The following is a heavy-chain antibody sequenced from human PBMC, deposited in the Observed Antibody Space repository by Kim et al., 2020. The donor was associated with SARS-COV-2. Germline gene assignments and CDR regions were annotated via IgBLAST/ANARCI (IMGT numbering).Heavy chain of an antibody. V-gene: IGHV4-39*07. CDR3: ARDLSSGY. J-gene: IGHJ4*02. CDR2: IYYSGST. Sequence: SETLSLTCTVSGGSISSSSYYWGWIRQPPGKGLEWIGSIYYSGSTYYNPSLKSRVTISVDTSKNQFSLKLSSVTAADTAVYYCARDLSSGYWGQGTLVTVSS. CDR1: GGSISSSSYY.